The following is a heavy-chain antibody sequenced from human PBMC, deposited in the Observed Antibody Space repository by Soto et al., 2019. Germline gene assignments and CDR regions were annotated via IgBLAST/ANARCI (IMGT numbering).Heavy chain of an antibody. CDR1: GFTFGGSP. CDR2: IRSDSASSAI. V-gene: IGHV3-73*01. CDR3: VLEGWRTTGCYSLDI. Sequence: EAQLVQSGGGLVQPGGSLQLSCAASGFTFGGSPVHWVRQASGKGLEWVGRIRSDSASSAIAYAASVRGRFTLTRDDYKNTAYLHVNRLKVEDTDLYYCVLEGWRTTGCYSLDICGQGTLVTVSS. J-gene: IGHJ4*02. D-gene: IGHD2-2*01.